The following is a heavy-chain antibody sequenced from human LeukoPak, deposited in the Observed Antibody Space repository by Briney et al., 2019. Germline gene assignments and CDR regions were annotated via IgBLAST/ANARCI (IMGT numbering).Heavy chain of an antibody. D-gene: IGHD6-13*01. CDR2: IYYSGST. CDR3: ARSRAAAVFGPPYYYYYGMDV. Sequence: SETLSLTCTVSGGSISSYYWSWIRQPPGKGLEWIGYIYYSGSTNYNPSLKSRVTISVDTSKNQFSLKLSSVTAADTAVYYCARSRAAAVFGPPYYYYYGMDVWGQGTTVTVSS. J-gene: IGHJ6*02. CDR1: GGSISSYY. V-gene: IGHV4-59*12.